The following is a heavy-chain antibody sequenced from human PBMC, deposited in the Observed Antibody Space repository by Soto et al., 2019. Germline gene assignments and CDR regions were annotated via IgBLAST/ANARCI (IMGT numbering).Heavy chain of an antibody. CDR3: ARGRYGDY. D-gene: IGHD1-1*01. J-gene: IGHJ4*02. CDR1: GYAFTTSG. CDR2: ISAHNGNT. V-gene: IGHV1-18*01. Sequence: QVHLVQSGAEVKKPGASVKVSCKGSGYAFTTSGITWVRQAPGQGLEWMGWISAHNGNTNYAQKLQGRVTVTRDTSTSTAYMELWSLSSDDTAVYYCARGRYGDYWGQGDVVTVSS.